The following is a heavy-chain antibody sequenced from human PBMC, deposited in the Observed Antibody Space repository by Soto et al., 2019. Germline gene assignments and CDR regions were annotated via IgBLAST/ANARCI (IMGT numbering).Heavy chain of an antibody. CDR1: GFTFSSYA. CDR3: ARDWTTVVTGWDAFDI. Sequence: GGSLRLSCAASGFTFSSYAMHWVRQAPGKGLEWVAVISYDGSNKYYADSVKGRFTISRDNSKNTLYLQMNSLRAEDTAVYYCARDWTTVVTGWDAFDIWGQGTMVTVSS. J-gene: IGHJ3*02. D-gene: IGHD4-17*01. CDR2: ISYDGSNK. V-gene: IGHV3-30-3*01.